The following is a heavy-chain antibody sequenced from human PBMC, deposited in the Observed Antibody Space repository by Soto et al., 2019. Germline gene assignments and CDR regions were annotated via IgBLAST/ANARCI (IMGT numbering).Heavy chain of an antibody. CDR1: GASISSGVHY. CDR3: ATELIYDSSGYSYFYGMAV. V-gene: IGHV4-31*03. CDR2: IYYSEST. J-gene: IGHJ6*02. Sequence: SKTLSHNCTVSGASISSGVHYWSWIRQHQLNGLEWIGYIYYSESTYYNPSLKSRVTISVDTSNNHFSLKLSSVTAAVTAVYFCATELIYDSSGYSYFYGMAVWRQGTMV. D-gene: IGHD3-22*01.